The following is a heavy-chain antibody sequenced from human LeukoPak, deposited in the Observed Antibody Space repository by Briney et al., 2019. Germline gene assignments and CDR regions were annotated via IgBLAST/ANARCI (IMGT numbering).Heavy chain of an antibody. J-gene: IGHJ4*02. D-gene: IGHD1-26*01. CDR2: FSGGDGSP. Sequence: GGSLRLSCVASGFTFSSYAMTWFRQAPGKGLEWVSSFSGGDGSPYHADSVKGRFTISRDNSKNTLYLQMNSLTDDDTAVYYCAKKWGVGTTTLDYFDYWGQGTLVTVSS. CDR1: GFTFSSYA. V-gene: IGHV3-23*01. CDR3: AKKWGVGTTTLDYFDY.